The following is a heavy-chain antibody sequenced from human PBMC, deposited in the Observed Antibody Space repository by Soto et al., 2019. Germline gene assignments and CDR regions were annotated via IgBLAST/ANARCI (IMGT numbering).Heavy chain of an antibody. D-gene: IGHD3-10*01. Sequence: QVQLVESGGGVVQPGRSLRLSCAASGFTFSSYAMHWVRQARGKGLEWVAVISYDGSNKYYADSVKGRFTISRDNSKNPVYLEMNRLGGEDTAVYYCARGVILWFGQLISDGMDVWGQGTTVTVSS. CDR2: ISYDGSNK. CDR1: GFTFSSYA. J-gene: IGHJ6*02. CDR3: ARGVILWFGQLISDGMDV. V-gene: IGHV3-30-3*01.